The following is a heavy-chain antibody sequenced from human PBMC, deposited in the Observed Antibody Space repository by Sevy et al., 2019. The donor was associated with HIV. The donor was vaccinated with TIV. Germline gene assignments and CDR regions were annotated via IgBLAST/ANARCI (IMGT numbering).Heavy chain of an antibody. CDR3: AKEDDFRSDYGMDV. D-gene: IGHD1-1*01. Sequence: GGSLRLSCTASGFIFSSYGMHWVRQAPGKGLEWVAVIWHDGGNQNFADSVKGRFTISRDNSRKTLYLEMNSLRADDTAVYYCAKEDDFRSDYGMDVWGQGTTVTVSS. CDR1: GFIFSSYG. J-gene: IGHJ6*02. CDR2: IWHDGGNQ. V-gene: IGHV3-33*06.